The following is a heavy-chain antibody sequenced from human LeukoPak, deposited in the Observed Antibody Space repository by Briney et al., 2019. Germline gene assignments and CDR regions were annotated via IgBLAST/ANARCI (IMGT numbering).Heavy chain of an antibody. Sequence: SETLSLICTVSGGSINNYYWSWIRQPPGKGLEWIGYIYYSGSTNYNPSLKSRVTISVDTSKNHFSLKLSSLTAADTAVYYCARHRGSGYPYFDYWGQGTLVTVSS. D-gene: IGHD3-22*01. CDR3: ARHRGSGYPYFDY. J-gene: IGHJ4*02. CDR1: GGSINNYY. V-gene: IGHV4-59*01. CDR2: IYYSGST.